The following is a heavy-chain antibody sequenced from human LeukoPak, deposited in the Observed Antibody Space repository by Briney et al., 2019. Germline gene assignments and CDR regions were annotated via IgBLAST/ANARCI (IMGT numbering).Heavy chain of an antibody. CDR2: VNRDGSGT. J-gene: IGHJ4*02. Sequence: GGSLRLSCAASGFTLSNHWMTWVRQVPGRGPEWVANVNRDGSGTYYLDSVKGRFTISKDNAKNSLYLQMNSLRAEDTALYFCARDKVSVIPALDYWGQGTLVIVSS. CDR1: GFTLSNHW. D-gene: IGHD2/OR15-2a*01. V-gene: IGHV3-7*01. CDR3: ARDKVSVIPALDY.